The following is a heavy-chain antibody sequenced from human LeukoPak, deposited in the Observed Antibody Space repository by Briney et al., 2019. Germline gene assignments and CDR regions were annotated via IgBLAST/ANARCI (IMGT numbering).Heavy chain of an antibody. CDR1: GGSFSGYY. CDR3: ARGLYCSGGSCHEYSFDY. CDR2: INHSGST. V-gene: IGHV4-34*01. D-gene: IGHD2-15*01. J-gene: IGHJ4*02. Sequence: SETLSLTCAVYGGSFSGYYWSWIRQPPGKGLEWIGEINHSGSTNYNPSLKSRVTISVDTSKNQFSLKLSSVTAADTAVYYCARGLYCSGGSCHEYSFDYWGQGTLVTVSS.